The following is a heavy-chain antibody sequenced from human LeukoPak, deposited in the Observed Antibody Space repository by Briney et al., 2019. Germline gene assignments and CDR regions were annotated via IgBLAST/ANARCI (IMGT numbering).Heavy chain of an antibody. V-gene: IGHV3-30*04. CDR3: ARDFTPEWFDIH. CDR2: ISYDGSDE. Sequence: GGSLRLSCAASGFTFSSYSMHWVRQAPGKGLEWVGVISYDGSDEYYTDSVKGRFTISRDNSKNTVYLQMNSLRADDTAVYYCARDFTPEWFDIHWGQGTLVTVS. D-gene: IGHD3-3*01. CDR1: GFTFSSYS. J-gene: IGHJ4*02.